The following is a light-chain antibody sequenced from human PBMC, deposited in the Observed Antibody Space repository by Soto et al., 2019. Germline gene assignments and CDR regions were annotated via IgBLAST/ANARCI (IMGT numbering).Light chain of an antibody. Sequence: QSVLTQPPSVSGAPGQRVTISCTGSSSNIGAGYNVHWYQQLPGTAPKLLIYANNNRPSGVPDQFSGSKSGTSASLAITGLQAEDEADYYCQSYDSSLSEGVFGGGTKLTVL. V-gene: IGLV1-40*01. CDR3: QSYDSSLSEGV. CDR1: SSNIGAGYN. CDR2: ANN. J-gene: IGLJ2*01.